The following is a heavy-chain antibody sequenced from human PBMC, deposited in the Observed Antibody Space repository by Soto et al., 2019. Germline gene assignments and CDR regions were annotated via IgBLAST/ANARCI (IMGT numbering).Heavy chain of an antibody. CDR2: IYYSGST. Sequence: SETLSLTCTVSGGSISSSSYYWGWIRQPPGKGLEWIGSIYYSGSTYHNPSHKSRVTISGDKSKNQFSLKLSSVTAAHTAVYYCAREGAAPYYYYGMDVWGQGTTVTVSS. D-gene: IGHD6-6*01. CDR3: AREGAAPYYYYGMDV. V-gene: IGHV4-39*07. J-gene: IGHJ6*02. CDR1: GGSISSSSYY.